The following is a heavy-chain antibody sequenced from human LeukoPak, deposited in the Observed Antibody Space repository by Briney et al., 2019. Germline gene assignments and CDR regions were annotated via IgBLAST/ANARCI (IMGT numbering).Heavy chain of an antibody. J-gene: IGHJ4*02. V-gene: IGHV3-23*01. CDR1: GFTFSSYA. CDR3: AKEIWFGEFNFDY. CDR2: FSFNGEST. Sequence: GGSLRLSCAASGFTFSSYAMTWVRQAPGKGLEWVSSFSFNGESTYYADSAKGRFTISRDNSKNTLYLQMNSLRAEDTAVYYCAKEIWFGEFNFDYWGQGTLVTVSS. D-gene: IGHD3-10*01.